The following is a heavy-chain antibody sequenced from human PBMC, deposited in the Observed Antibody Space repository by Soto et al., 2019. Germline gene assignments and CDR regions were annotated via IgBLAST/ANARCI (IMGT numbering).Heavy chain of an antibody. Sequence: QVQLQESGPGLVKPSQTLSLTCTVSGGSLNSGGYFWSWIRQVPGKGLEWIGYVYSGDITYYNPSLQSRVTISLDTSKTQSSLSLTSVTAADTAMYFCAREVMTSVTRGWFDPWGQGILVTVSS. CDR3: AREVMTSVTRGWFDP. J-gene: IGHJ5*02. CDR2: VYSGDIT. D-gene: IGHD4-17*01. CDR1: GGSLNSGGYF. V-gene: IGHV4-31*03.